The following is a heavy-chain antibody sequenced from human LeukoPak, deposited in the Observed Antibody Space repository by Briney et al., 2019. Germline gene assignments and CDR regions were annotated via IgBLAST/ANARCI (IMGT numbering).Heavy chain of an antibody. CDR2: IYHSGST. D-gene: IGHD6-19*01. CDR3: ARGSSGWYAQFDY. J-gene: IGHJ4*02. Sequence: SETLSLTCAVSGGSISSGGYPWSWIRQPPGKGLEWIGYIYHSGSTYYNPSLKSRVTISVDRSKSQFSLKLSSVTAADTVVYYCARGSSGWYAQFDYWGQGTLVTVSS. V-gene: IGHV4-30-2*01. CDR1: GGSISSGGYP.